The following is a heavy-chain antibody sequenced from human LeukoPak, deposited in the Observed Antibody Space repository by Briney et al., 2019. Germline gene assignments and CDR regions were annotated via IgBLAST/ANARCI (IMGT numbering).Heavy chain of an antibody. CDR1: GFTFDDYA. CDR3: AKDRELLWFGELFS. D-gene: IGHD3-10*01. Sequence: GGSLRLSCAASGFTFDDYAMHWVRQAPGKGLEWVSGISWNSGIIGYADSVKGRFTISRDNVKDSLYLEMNSLRAEDTALYYCAKDRELLWFGELFSWGQGTLVTVSS. CDR2: ISWNSGII. V-gene: IGHV3-9*01. J-gene: IGHJ5*02.